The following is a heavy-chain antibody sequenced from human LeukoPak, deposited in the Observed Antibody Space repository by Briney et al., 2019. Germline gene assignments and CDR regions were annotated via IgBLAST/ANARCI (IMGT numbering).Heavy chain of an antibody. D-gene: IGHD1-26*01. CDR3: ARSAGGSHYDWSDP. CDR1: GFTFRSYS. V-gene: IGHV3-48*02. CDR2: ISSGSSTT. J-gene: IGHJ5*02. Sequence: GGSLRLSCAASGFTFRSYSMNWVRQAPGKGLEWVSYISSGSSTTYYADSVKGRFTISRDNAKNSLFLQMNSLRDEDSAVYYCARSAGGSHYDWSDPWGQGTLVTVSS.